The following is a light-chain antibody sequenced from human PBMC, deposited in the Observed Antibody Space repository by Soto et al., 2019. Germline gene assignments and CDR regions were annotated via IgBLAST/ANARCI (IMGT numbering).Light chain of an antibody. CDR1: QGISNY. V-gene: IGKV1-27*01. J-gene: IGKJ3*01. CDR2: AAS. Sequence: DIQMTQSPSSLSASVGDRVTITCRASQGISNYLAWYQQKPGKAPQLLIYAASTLQSGVASRFSGSGSGTDFTLTISSLQPEDVATYYCQRHNSAPPVSFGPGTKVDLK. CDR3: QRHNSAPPVS.